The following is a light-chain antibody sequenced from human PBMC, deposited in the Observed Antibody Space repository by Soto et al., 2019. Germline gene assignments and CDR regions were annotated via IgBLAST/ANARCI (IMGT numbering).Light chain of an antibody. Sequence: DIQMTQSPSSVSASVGDTVTITCRASQDISNWLAWYQHKPGKAPKFLIYAASTLDSGVPSRFSGSGSGTDFTLTISSLQPEDFATYFCQQSNSFPFTFGPGTKVEIK. CDR2: AAS. CDR1: QDISNW. J-gene: IGKJ3*01. CDR3: QQSNSFPFT. V-gene: IGKV1-12*02.